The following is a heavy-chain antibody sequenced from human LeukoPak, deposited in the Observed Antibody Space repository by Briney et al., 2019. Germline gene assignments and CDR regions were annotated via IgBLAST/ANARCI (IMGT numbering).Heavy chain of an antibody. CDR1: GFTFSTYN. CDR2: ISSSSSYI. D-gene: IGHD3-3*01. J-gene: IGHJ4*02. Sequence: GGSLRLSCAASGFTFSTYNMNWVRQAPGKGLEWVSSISSSSSYIYYADSVKGRFTISRDNAKNSLYLQMNSLRAEDTAVYYCARDCSGYYYYWGQGTLVTVSS. V-gene: IGHV3-21*01. CDR3: ARDCSGYYYY.